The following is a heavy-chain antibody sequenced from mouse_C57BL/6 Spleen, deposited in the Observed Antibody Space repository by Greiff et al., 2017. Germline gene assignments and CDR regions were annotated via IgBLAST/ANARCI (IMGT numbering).Heavy chain of an antibody. CDR3: ARHEDRYYGSRPLYAMDD. CDR2: FYPGSGSI. CDR1: GYTFTEYT. J-gene: IGHJ4*01. D-gene: IGHD1-1*01. Sequence: VQLQQSGAELVKPGASVKLSCKASGYTFTEYTIHWVKQRSGQGLEWIGWFYPGSGSIKYNEKFKDKATLTADKSSSTVYMELSRLTSEDSAVYFCARHEDRYYGSRPLYAMDDWGQGTSVTVSS. V-gene: IGHV1-62-2*01.